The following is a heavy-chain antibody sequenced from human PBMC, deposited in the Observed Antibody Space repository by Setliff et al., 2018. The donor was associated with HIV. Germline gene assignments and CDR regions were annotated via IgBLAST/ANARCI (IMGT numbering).Heavy chain of an antibody. CDR1: GYTFSTNA. CDR3: ARGSCGGCYLSDY. Sequence: ASVTVSCKPSGYTFSTNAIHWVRQAPGQRLEWMGYINAGDDNTRYSQKFQGRVTITRDTSANTAYMELSSLRSEDTAVYYCARGSCGGCYLSDYWGQGTLVTVSS. CDR2: INAGDDNT. D-gene: IGHD2-15*01. V-gene: IGHV1-3*01. J-gene: IGHJ4*02.